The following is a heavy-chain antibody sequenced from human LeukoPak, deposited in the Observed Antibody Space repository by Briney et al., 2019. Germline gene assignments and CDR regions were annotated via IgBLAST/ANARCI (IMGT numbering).Heavy chain of an antibody. CDR3: ASPRSYSSGWYYFDY. Sequence: PSETLSLTCTVSGGSISSGNYYWSWIRQPAGKGLEWIGRIYTSGSTNYNPSLKSRVTISVDTSKNQFSLKLSSVTAADTAVYYCASPRSYSSGWYYFDYWGQGTLVTVSS. CDR1: GGSISSGNYY. CDR2: IYTSGST. D-gene: IGHD6-19*01. J-gene: IGHJ4*02. V-gene: IGHV4-61*02.